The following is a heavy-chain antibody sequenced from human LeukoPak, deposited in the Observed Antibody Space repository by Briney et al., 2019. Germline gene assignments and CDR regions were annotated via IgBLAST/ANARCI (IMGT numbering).Heavy chain of an antibody. J-gene: IGHJ3*02. V-gene: IGHV4-59*08. CDR2: IDDSGST. Sequence: PSEALALICYVSGGYISSYYWSWIRQPPGKGLEWIGYIDDSGSTNYKPFLTNRVTISVDTSKNQFSLKLSSVTAADAAVYYWAGGVQLWGSQGSFDIWGQGTMVTVSS. CDR3: AGGVQLWGSQGSFDI. D-gene: IGHD5-18*01. CDR1: GGYISSYY.